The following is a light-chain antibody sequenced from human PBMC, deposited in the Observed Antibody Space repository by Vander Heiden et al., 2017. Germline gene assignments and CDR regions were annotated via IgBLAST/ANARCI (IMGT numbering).Light chain of an antibody. V-gene: IGKV4-1*01. CDR1: QSVSLTSNNKNY. J-gene: IGKJ2*01. CDR3: QQCYSAPYT. CDR2: WAS. Sequence: TIPCRSSQSVSLTSNNKNYLAWYQQKPGHPPKLLIYWASTRESGVPERFSGSGSGTDFTLTISSLQAEDAALYYCQQCYSAPYTFGQGTKLEIK.